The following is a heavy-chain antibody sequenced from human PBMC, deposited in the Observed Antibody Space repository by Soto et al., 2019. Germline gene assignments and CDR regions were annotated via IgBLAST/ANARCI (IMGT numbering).Heavy chain of an antibody. Sequence: EVQLLESGGGLVQPGGSLRLSCTASGFTFSRHAMTWVRQAPGKGLEWVSGLSDWGGSIYYADSVKGRFTISRDNSMNTLYLQMNTLRAEDTAVYYCAKVSSSWYSGFFDLWGQGTLVTVSS. D-gene: IGHD6-13*01. J-gene: IGHJ4*02. CDR2: LSDWGGSI. CDR1: GFTFSRHA. CDR3: AKVSSSWYSGFFDL. V-gene: IGHV3-23*01.